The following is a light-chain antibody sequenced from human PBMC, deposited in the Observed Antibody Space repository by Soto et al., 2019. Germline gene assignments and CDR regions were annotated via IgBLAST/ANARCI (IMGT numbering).Light chain of an antibody. V-gene: IGKV3-20*01. CDR1: QSVSNY. CDR3: EYYGSSIT. Sequence: EIVLTQSPATLSLSPGERATLSCRASQSVSNYLAWYQQKPGQAPRLLIYDASNRATGIPDRFSGSGSGTDFTLTFSRLEPEDFAVYYCEYYGSSITFGGGTKVDIK. J-gene: IGKJ4*01. CDR2: DAS.